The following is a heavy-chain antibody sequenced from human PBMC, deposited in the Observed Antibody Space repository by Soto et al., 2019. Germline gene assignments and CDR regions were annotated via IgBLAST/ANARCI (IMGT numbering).Heavy chain of an antibody. CDR3: ARVHVMVVAGSTFDY. Sequence: SETLSLTCSVSGGSVSSRSFYWGWIRQSPGKGLEWIGSITYGGNTYYNPSLESRLNMSVDTSKNQFSVRLTSVTAADTSVYYCARVHVMVVAGSTFDYWGHGTLVTVSS. CDR1: GGSVSSRSFY. D-gene: IGHD6-19*01. V-gene: IGHV4-39*01. CDR2: ITYGGNT. J-gene: IGHJ4*01.